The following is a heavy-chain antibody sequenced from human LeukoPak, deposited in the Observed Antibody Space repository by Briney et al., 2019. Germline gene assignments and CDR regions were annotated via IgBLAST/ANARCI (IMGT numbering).Heavy chain of an antibody. CDR2: IRIGGGGT. CDR3: ARCMVLSQGWCNWFDP. Sequence: GGSLRLSCAASGFALTTYAMTWVRPAPAKGLEWVSSIRIGGGGTYYADSVKGRFTIPRDNSENTLHLQMNNLRVEDTARYFCARCMVLSQGWCNWFDPWGQGTLVTVSS. D-gene: IGHD6-13*01. V-gene: IGHV3-23*01. J-gene: IGHJ5*02. CDR1: GFALTTYA.